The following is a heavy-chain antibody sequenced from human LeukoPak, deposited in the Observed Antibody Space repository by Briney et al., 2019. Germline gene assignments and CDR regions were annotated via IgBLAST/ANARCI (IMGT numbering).Heavy chain of an antibody. CDR3: ANPRYDSSGYYYVD. Sequence: ASVKVSCKASGYTFTDYTMHWLRQAPGQRLDWMGWINGGSGNTKYSPEFQGRVTITRDTSASTAYVERSSLRSEDTAVYYCANPRYDSSGYYYVDWGQGTLVTVSS. D-gene: IGHD3-22*01. V-gene: IGHV1-3*01. CDR2: INGGSGNT. CDR1: GYTFTDYT. J-gene: IGHJ4*02.